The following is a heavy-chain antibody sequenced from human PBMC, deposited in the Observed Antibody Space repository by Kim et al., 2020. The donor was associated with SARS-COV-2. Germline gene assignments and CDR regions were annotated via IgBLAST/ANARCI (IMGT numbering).Heavy chain of an antibody. CDR3: ARVPSDAADRVAPY. CDR2: IWYDGSNK. D-gene: IGHD2-15*01. CDR1: GFTFSSYG. J-gene: IGHJ4*02. Sequence: GGSLRLSCAASGFTFSSYGMHWVRQAPGKGLEWVAVIWYDGSNKYYADSVKGRFTISRDNSKNTLYLQMNSLRAEDTAVYYCARVPSDAADRVAPYWGQGTLVTVSS. V-gene: IGHV3-33*01.